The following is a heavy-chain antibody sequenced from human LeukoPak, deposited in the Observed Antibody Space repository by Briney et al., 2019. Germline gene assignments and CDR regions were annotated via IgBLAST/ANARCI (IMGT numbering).Heavy chain of an antibody. CDR2: ISYDGSNK. CDR1: GFTFSSYG. Sequence: GGSLRLSCAASGFTFSSYGMHWVRQAPGKGLEWVAVISYDGSNKYYADSMKGRFTISRDNSKNTLYLQMNSLRAEDTAVYYCAKEGIWGQGTMVTVSS. J-gene: IGHJ3*02. V-gene: IGHV3-30*18. CDR3: AKEGI.